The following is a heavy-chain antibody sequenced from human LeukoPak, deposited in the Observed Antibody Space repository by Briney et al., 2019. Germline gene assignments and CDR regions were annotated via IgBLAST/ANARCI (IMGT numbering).Heavy chain of an antibody. Sequence: PSETLSFTCTGSGGSISSYYWSWIRQPAGKGLEWIGRTYIRGSTDYNPSLKSRVTMSVDTSNNQVSLKLGSVTAADTALYYCARIALGFSYAYLDYWGQGTLVTVSS. V-gene: IGHV4-4*07. J-gene: IGHJ4*02. CDR1: GGSISSYY. CDR2: TYIRGST. D-gene: IGHD5-18*01. CDR3: ARIALGFSYAYLDY.